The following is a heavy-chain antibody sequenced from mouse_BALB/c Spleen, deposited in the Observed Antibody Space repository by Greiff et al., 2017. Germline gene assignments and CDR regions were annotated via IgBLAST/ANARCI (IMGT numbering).Heavy chain of an antibody. D-gene: IGHD2-1*01. CDR3: TREGDGNYDAMDY. J-gene: IGHJ4*01. CDR2: ISSGGSYT. V-gene: IGHV5-6-4*01. CDR1: GFTFSSYT. Sequence: EVQLVESGGGLVKPGGSLKLSCAASGFTFSSYTMSWVRQTPEKRLEWVATISSGGSYTYYPDSVKGRFTISRDNAKNTLYLQMSSLKSEDTAMYYCTREGDGNYDAMDYWGQGTSVTVSS.